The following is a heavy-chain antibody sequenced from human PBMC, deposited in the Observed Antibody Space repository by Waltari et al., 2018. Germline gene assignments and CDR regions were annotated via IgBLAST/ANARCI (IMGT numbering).Heavy chain of an antibody. CDR1: GFTFSTYW. CDR3: ARDGGGGDDALDI. CDR2: IKQDGSEK. D-gene: IGHD2-21*02. J-gene: IGHJ3*02. V-gene: IGHV3-7*01. Sequence: EVQLVESVGCLVHPGGSLRLSCAASGFTFSTYWMSWVRQAPGKGLEWVANIKQDGSEKHYVDSVKGRFTISRDNAKNSLYLQVNGLRAEDTAVYYCARDGGGGDDALDIWGQGTMVTVSS.